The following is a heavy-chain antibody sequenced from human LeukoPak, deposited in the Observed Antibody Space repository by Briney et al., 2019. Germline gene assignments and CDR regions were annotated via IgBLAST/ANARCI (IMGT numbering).Heavy chain of an antibody. CDR2: ISLNSGGT. Sequence: GASVKVSCKSSEYIFSDNYMHWVRQAPGQGLEWMGWISLNSGGTNYAQKFQGRVTTTRDASISTVYMELSRLTSDDTAIYYCAREAIMHYMDVWGEGTTVTISS. CDR3: AREAIMHYMDV. D-gene: IGHD2-8*01. V-gene: IGHV1-2*02. J-gene: IGHJ6*03. CDR1: EYIFSDNY.